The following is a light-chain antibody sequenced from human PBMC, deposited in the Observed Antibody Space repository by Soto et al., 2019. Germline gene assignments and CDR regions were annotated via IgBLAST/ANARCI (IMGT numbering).Light chain of an antibody. J-gene: IGKJ1*01. CDR3: QQYGSSGT. V-gene: IGKV3-20*01. CDR1: QSVSNNY. Sequence: EIVLTQSPGTLSLSPGERATLSCRASQSVSNNYLAWYQQKPGQAPRLLIYGASNRGTGIPDMFSGSGSGTDFTPTISRLEPEYFAVYYCQQYGSSGTFGQGTKVEIK. CDR2: GAS.